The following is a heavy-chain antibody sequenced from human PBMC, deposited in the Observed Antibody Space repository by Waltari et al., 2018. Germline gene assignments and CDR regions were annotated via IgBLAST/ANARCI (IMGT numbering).Heavy chain of an antibody. CDR2: IIPIVGTA. D-gene: IGHD5-18*01. J-gene: IGHJ4*02. V-gene: IGHV1-69*04. CDR3: ASRVWLRDFAFDY. CDR1: GGTFSSYA. Sequence: QVQLVQSGAEVKKPGSSVKVSCKASGGTFSSYAISWVRQAPGQGLEWMGRIIPIVGTANYAQKFQGRVTITADKSTSTAYMELSSLRSEDTAVYYCASRVWLRDFAFDYWGQGTLVTVSS.